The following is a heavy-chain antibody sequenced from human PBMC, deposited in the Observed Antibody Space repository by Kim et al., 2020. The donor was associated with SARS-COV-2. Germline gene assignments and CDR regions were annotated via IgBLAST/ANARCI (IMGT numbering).Heavy chain of an antibody. CDR3: ARGLASEFYFDF. J-gene: IGHJ4*02. V-gene: IGHV5-51*01. Sequence: TYSPHFEGHVTIAVDKTINAAYLQLSGLKASDTAIYYCARGLASEFYFDFWGQGTLVTVSS.